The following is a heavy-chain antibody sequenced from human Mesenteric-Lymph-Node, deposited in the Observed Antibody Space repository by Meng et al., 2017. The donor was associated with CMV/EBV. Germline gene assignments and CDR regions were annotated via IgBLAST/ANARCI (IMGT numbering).Heavy chain of an antibody. V-gene: IGHV4-39*07. CDR1: GGSISSSSYY. J-gene: IGHJ4*02. D-gene: IGHD3-3*01. CDR3: ARGRKYYDFWSGPLSHPYFDY. Sequence: SETLSLTYTVSGGSISSSSYYWGWICQPPGKGLEWIGSFFYTGSTYFNPSLKSRVTISVDTSKNQFSLKLSSVTAADTAVYYCARGRKYYDFWSGPLSHPYFDYWGQGTLVTVSS. CDR2: FFYTGST.